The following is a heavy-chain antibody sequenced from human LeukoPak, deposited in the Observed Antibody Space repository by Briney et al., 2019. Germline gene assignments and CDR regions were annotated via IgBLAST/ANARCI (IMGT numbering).Heavy chain of an antibody. CDR1: GYTFTSYY. V-gene: IGHV1-2*02. J-gene: IGHJ3*02. Sequence: ASVKVSCKASGYTFTSYYMHWVRQAPGQGLEWMGWISPNSGGTNYAQKFQGRVTMTRDTSISTSYMDLSRLRSDDTAVHYCASGRSTSSYDAFDIWGQGTMVTVSS. CDR2: ISPNSGGT. D-gene: IGHD2-2*01. CDR3: ASGRSTSSYDAFDI.